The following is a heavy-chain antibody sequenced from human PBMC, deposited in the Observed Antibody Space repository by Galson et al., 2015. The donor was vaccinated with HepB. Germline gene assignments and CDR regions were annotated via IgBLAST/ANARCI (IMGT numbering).Heavy chain of an antibody. D-gene: IGHD3-16*02. Sequence: SVKVSCKASGYTFSTYDINWARQAPGQGLEWMGWMNPKSGNTGYAPKFQGRVSMTRNTSISTASMELGSLRSEDTAVYFCTRGRSGNYLSPLDHWGQGTLVTVSS. CDR3: TRGRSGNYLSPLDH. CDR2: MNPKSGNT. CDR1: GYTFSTYD. J-gene: IGHJ4*02. V-gene: IGHV1-8*01.